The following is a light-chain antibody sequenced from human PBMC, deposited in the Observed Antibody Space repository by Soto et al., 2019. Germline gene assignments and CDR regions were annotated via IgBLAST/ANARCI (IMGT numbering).Light chain of an antibody. CDR2: AAS. J-gene: IGKJ2*01. Sequence: IQVTQFPTSLSASAGDSVTITCRASQAISYYLAWYQQKPGTAPKLLISAASTLQSGVPSRVSGTGSGTDFTLPLSSLQPEYVATYYCQQLRSYPHTVGQGTQLESK. CDR3: QQLRSYPHT. V-gene: IGKV1-9*01. CDR1: QAISYY.